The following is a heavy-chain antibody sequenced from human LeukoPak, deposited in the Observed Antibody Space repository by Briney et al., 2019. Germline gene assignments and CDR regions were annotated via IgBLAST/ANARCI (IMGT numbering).Heavy chain of an antibody. V-gene: IGHV3-74*01. CDR1: GFTFSSYW. Sequence: GGSLRLSCAASGFTFSSYWMHWVRRAPGKGLVWVSRINSDGSSTSYADSVKGRFTSSRDNAKNTLYLQMNSLRAEDTAVYYCASPHYYYDSSGYYLNWGQGTLVTVSS. CDR3: ASPHYYYDSSGYYLN. D-gene: IGHD3-22*01. CDR2: INSDGSST. J-gene: IGHJ4*02.